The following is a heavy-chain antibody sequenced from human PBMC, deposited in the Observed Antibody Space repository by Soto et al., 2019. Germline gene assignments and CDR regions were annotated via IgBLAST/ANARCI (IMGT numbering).Heavy chain of an antibody. J-gene: IGHJ4*02. V-gene: IGHV3-74*01. D-gene: IGHD3-22*01. CDR3: ARDRRYYDSSGLPGY. CDR2: INSDGSST. Sequence: PGGSLRLSCAASGFTFSSYWMHWVRQAPGKGLVWVSRINSDGSSTSYADSVKGRFTISRDNAKNTLYLQMNSLRAEDTAVYYCARDRRYYDSSGLPGYWGQGTLVTVSS. CDR1: GFTFSSYW.